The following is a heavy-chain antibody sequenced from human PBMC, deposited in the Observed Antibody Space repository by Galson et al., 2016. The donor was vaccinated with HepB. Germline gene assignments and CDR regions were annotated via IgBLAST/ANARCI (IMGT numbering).Heavy chain of an antibody. V-gene: IGHV3-53*01. CDR2: IYGGGTT. CDR3: ASHGGSPSGLLGATEGLDY. CDR1: GFSVNNNY. D-gene: IGHD3-16*01. Sequence: SLRLSCAASGFSVNNNYMTWVRQAPGKGLERVSVIYGGGTTYFADSVKGRFTMSRDTSKNTLYLQMNSLRAEDTAVYYCASHGGSPSGLLGATEGLDYWGLGTLVTVSS. J-gene: IGHJ4*02.